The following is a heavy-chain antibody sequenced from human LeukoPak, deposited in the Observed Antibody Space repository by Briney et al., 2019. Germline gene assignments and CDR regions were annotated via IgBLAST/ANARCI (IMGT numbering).Heavy chain of an antibody. J-gene: IGHJ4*02. D-gene: IGHD3-10*01. V-gene: IGHV3-11*04. CDR2: ISNSGSTM. CDR1: GFTFSDYY. CDR3: ARWTGVIDS. Sequence: PGGSLRLSCEASGFTFSDYYMFWIRQAPGKGLEWISYISNSGSTMYYADSVKGRFTISRDNAKNSLTLQMNSLRAEDTAVYYCARWTGVIDSWGQGTLVTVSS.